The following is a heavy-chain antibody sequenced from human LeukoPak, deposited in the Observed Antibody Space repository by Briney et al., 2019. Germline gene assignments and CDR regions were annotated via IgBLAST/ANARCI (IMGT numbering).Heavy chain of an antibody. CDR3: ARERSLHPKSWQQLDRGIIWFDP. J-gene: IGHJ5*02. Sequence: ASVKVSCKASGYTFTSYYMHWVRQAPGQGLEWMGIINPSGGSTGYAQKFQGRVTMTRDTSTSTVYMELSSLRSEDTAVYYCARERSLHPKSWQQLDRGIIWFDPWGQGTLDTVSS. D-gene: IGHD6-13*01. CDR1: GYTFTSYY. V-gene: IGHV1-46*01. CDR2: INPSGGST.